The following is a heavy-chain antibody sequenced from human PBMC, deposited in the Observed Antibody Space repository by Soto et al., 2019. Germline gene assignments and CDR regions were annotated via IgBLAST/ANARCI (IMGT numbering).Heavy chain of an antibody. J-gene: IGHJ4*02. V-gene: IGHV2-5*02. D-gene: IGHD3-16*01. CDR2: IYWDDDK. CDR1: GFSLNTYGVG. Sequence: QITLKESGPTLVKPTQTLTLTCTVSGFSLNTYGVGVGWIRQPLGKALEWLALIYWDDDKRYSPSLKSRLTITKDTSKNQVVLTMTNMDPVDTVTYYCARALGSWGAYYFDYWGQGTLVTVSS. CDR3: ARALGSWGAYYFDY.